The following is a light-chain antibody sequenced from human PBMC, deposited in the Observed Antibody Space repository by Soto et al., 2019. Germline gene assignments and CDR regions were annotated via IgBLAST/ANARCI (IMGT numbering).Light chain of an antibody. J-gene: IGKJ1*01. CDR3: LQGHNYPWT. CDR2: AAS. V-gene: IGKV1-6*01. Sequence: AIQMTQSPSSLSASVGARVTITCRASQDIGNELAWYQQKRGKAPQLLMFAASTLQHGVPSRFSGSGSGTDFNLAIISLQPEDLAAYSCLQGHNYPWTFGQGTKVEI. CDR1: QDIGNE.